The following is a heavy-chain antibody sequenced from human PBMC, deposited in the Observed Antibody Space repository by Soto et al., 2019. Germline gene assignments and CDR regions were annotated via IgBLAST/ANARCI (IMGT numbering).Heavy chain of an antibody. Sequence: GGSLRLSCAASGFTFSSYAMSWVRQAPGKGLEWVSAMSGSGGSTYYAGSVKGRFTISRDNSKNTLYLQMNSLRAEDTAVYYCAKERTYYDFWSGYYNYWGQGTLVTVSS. CDR3: AKERTYYDFWSGYYNY. V-gene: IGHV3-23*01. CDR1: GFTFSSYA. D-gene: IGHD3-3*01. CDR2: MSGSGGST. J-gene: IGHJ4*02.